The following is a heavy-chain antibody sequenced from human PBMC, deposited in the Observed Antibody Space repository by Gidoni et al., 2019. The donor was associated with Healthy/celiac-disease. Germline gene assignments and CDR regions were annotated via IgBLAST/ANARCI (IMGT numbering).Heavy chain of an antibody. Sequence: QVTLRESGPALVKPTQTLTLTCTFSGFALSTSGMCVSWIRQPPGKALEWLALIDWDDDKYYSTSLKTRLTISKDTSKNQVFLTMTNMDPVDTATYYCARIRIDCSSTSCWNPYYYGMDVWGQGTTVTVSS. D-gene: IGHD2-2*01. CDR1: GFALSTSGMC. CDR3: ARIRIDCSSTSCWNPYYYGMDV. J-gene: IGHJ6*02. CDR2: IDWDDDK. V-gene: IGHV2-70*01.